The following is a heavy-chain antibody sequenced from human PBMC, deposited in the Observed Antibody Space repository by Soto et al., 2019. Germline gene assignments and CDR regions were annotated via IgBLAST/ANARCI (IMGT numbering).Heavy chain of an antibody. V-gene: IGHV4-59*01. D-gene: IGHD3-22*01. Sequence: EPLPLTCTVSGGYISNYYCTWIRQPPGKGLEWIGYIHNTGSNNYNPSLTSRVTMSLDTSKKQFSLKLRSVTAADTAVYYCARFYDSSGSNWFDPWGQGTLVTVSS. CDR1: GGYISNYY. J-gene: IGHJ5*02. CDR3: ARFYDSSGSNWFDP. CDR2: IHNTGSN.